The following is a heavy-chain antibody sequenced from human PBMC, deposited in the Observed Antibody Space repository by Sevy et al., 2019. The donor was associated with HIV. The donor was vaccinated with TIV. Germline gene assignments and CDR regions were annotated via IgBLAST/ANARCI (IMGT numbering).Heavy chain of an antibody. CDR1: ELTFINAW. Sequence: GGSLRLSCAASELTFINAWMTWVRQAPGKGLEWVGHIKSKGDGGTTDYATPVKGRFTISRDDSKSTVYLQMNSLKTEDTAMSCWLNILSGYWGQGILVSGSS. V-gene: IGHV3-15*01. D-gene: IGHD3-10*01. CDR3: LNILSGY. CDR2: IKSKGDGGTT. J-gene: IGHJ4*02.